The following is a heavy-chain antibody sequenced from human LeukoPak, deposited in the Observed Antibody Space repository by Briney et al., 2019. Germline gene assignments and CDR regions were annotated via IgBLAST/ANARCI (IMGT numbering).Heavy chain of an antibody. CDR1: GFTFSIFA. V-gene: IGHV3-64D*06. CDR3: VKRDSGSYGGAFDI. Sequence: GESLRLSCSASGFTFSIFAMQWVRQAPGEGLEYVSAISSIGGSTFYADSVKGRFTISRDNSKNTLYLQMSSLRAEGTAVYYCVKRDSGSYGGAFDIWGQGTMVTVYS. D-gene: IGHD1-26*01. CDR2: ISSIGGST. J-gene: IGHJ3*02.